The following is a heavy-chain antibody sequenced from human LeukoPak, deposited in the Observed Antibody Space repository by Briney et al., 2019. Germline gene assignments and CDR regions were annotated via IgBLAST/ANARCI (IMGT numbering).Heavy chain of an antibody. V-gene: IGHV3-21*01. CDR2: ITVISDYI. D-gene: IGHD3-22*01. CDR3: ARDPNDSIGYYNPYYFDY. CDR1: GFTFSSYG. J-gene: IGHJ4*02. Sequence: GGSLRLSCAASGFTFSSYGMSWVRQAPGKGLDWVSSITVISDYIYYADSVQGRFTISRDNAKNSLYLQMNSLRAEDTAVYYCARDPNDSIGYYNPYYFDYWGQGTLVTVSS.